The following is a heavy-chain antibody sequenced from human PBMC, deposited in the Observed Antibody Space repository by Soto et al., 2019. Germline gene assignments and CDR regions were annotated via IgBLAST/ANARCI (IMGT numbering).Heavy chain of an antibody. CDR3: AKDLTFGGVIVIHIDY. CDR1: GFTFSSYA. Sequence: GGSLRLSCAASGFTFSSYAMSWVRQAPGKGLEWVSAISGSGGSTYYADSVKGRFTISRDNSKNTLYLQMNSLRAEDTAVYYCAKDLTFGGVIVIHIDYWGQGTLVTVSS. D-gene: IGHD3-16*02. CDR2: ISGSGGST. J-gene: IGHJ4*02. V-gene: IGHV3-23*01.